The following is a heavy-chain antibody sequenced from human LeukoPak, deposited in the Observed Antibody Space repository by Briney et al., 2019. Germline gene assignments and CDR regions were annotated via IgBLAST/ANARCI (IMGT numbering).Heavy chain of an antibody. J-gene: IGHJ6*02. D-gene: IGHD2-2*01. CDR2: IIPIFGTA. Sequence: SVKVSCKASGGTFSSYAISWVRQAPGQGLEWMGGIIPIFGTANYAQKFQGRVTITTDESTSTAHMELSSLRSEDTAVYYCAREGYCSSTSCWGNYYYGMDVWGQGTTVTVSS. V-gene: IGHV1-69*05. CDR3: AREGYCSSTSCWGNYYYGMDV. CDR1: GGTFSSYA.